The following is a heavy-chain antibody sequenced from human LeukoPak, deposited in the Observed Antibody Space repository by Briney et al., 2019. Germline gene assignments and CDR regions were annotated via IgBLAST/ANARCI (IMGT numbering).Heavy chain of an antibody. J-gene: IGHJ4*02. CDR2: IYTNGNT. CDR1: GGXISSYY. CDR3: ARATSGTYYYFDS. D-gene: IGHD3-10*01. V-gene: IGHV4-4*07. Sequence: SETLSLTCTVAGGXISSYYCSWIRLPAGKGLEWIGRIYTNGNTNYNPSLKSRVTMSVDTSKNQFSLKVTSVTAADTAVYYCARATSGTYYYFDSWGQGTLVTVSS.